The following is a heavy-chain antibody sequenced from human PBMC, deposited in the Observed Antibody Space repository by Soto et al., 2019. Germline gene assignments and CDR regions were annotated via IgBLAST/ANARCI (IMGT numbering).Heavy chain of an antibody. CDR1: GGTFSSYA. Sequence: VKVSCKASGGTFSSYAISWVRQAPGQGLEWMGGIIPIFGTANYAQKFQGRVTITADESTSTAYMELSSLRSEDTAVYYCARGPFGVVMVRYYYGMDVWGQGTTVTVSS. CDR2: IIPIFGTA. J-gene: IGHJ6*02. D-gene: IGHD3-3*01. CDR3: ARGPFGVVMVRYYYGMDV. V-gene: IGHV1-69*13.